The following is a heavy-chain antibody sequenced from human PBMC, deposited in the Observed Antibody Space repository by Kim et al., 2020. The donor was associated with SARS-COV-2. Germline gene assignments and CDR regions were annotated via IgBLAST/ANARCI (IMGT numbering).Heavy chain of an antibody. V-gene: IGHV1-46*02. J-gene: IGHJ6*03. CDR2: INPTGGST. CDR1: GYIYKSYQ. D-gene: IGHD4-4*01. Sequence: ASVKVSCKSSGYIYKSYQVHWVRQAPGQGLEWMGKINPTGGSTTYAQKFRGRVTVTGDTTTSTIYMELSSLTSEDTGVYYCAGSSDDSNYAGRYYYYMDVWGKRTAVTVSS. CDR3: AGSSDDSNYAGRYYYYMDV.